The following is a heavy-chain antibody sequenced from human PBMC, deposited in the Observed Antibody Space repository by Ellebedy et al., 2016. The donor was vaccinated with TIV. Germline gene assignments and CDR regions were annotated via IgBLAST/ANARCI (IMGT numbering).Heavy chain of an antibody. J-gene: IGHJ3*01. CDR2: ISYDGSNK. CDR3: ARDYYDSRGYWKGAFDL. CDR1: GFTFSSYG. V-gene: IGHV3-30*03. D-gene: IGHD3-22*01. Sequence: GGSLRLSCAASGFTFSSYGMHWVRQAPGKGLEWVAVISYDGSNKYYADSVKGRFTISRDNSKNTLYLQMNSLRAEDTAVYYCARDYYDSRGYWKGAFDLWGQGTMVTVSS.